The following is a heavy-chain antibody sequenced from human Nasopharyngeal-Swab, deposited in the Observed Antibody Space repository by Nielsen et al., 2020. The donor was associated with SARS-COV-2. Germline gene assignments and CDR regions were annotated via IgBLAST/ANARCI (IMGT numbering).Heavy chain of an antibody. D-gene: IGHD2-2*01. Sequence: GESLKISCAASGFTFSSYSMNWVRQAPGKGLEWVSSISSSSYIYYADSVKGRFTISSDNAKNSLYLQMNSLRAEDTAVYYCARDGGGGDCSSTSCYVGYYYYYMDVWGKGTTVTVSS. V-gene: IGHV3-21*01. CDR2: ISSSSYI. J-gene: IGHJ6*03. CDR1: GFTFSSYS. CDR3: ARDGGGGDCSSTSCYVGYYYYYMDV.